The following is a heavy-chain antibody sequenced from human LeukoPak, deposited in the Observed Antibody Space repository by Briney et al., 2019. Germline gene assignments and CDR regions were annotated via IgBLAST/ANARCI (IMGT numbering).Heavy chain of an antibody. CDR1: GFTFSSYW. Sequence: GGALRLSCAASGFTFSSYWRSWVRQAPGEGLEWVANIKQDGSEKYYVDSVKGRFTISRDNAKNSLYLQMNSLRAEDTAVYYCAGILRYFDWFRRGDWFDPWGQDTLDTVSS. CDR2: IKQDGSEK. CDR3: AGILRYFDWFRRGDWFDP. D-gene: IGHD3-9*01. V-gene: IGHV3-7*01. J-gene: IGHJ5*02.